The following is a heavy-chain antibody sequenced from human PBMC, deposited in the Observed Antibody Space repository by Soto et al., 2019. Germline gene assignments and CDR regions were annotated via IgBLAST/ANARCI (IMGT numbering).Heavy chain of an antibody. V-gene: IGHV3-30*18. CDR3: AKGVVVTTTYFHY. CDR1: GFTFSTYG. D-gene: IGHD2-21*02. Sequence: GGSLRLSCAASGFTFSTYGMHWVRQAPGKGLEWVAVISYDEINKYYADSVKGRFAISRDNSKNTLYLQMNSLGPEDTALYYCAKGVVVTTTYFHYWGQGTLVTVSS. J-gene: IGHJ1*01. CDR2: ISYDEINK.